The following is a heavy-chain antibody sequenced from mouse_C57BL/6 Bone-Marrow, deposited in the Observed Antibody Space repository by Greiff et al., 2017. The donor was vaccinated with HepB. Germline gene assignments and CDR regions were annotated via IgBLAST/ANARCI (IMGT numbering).Heavy chain of an antibody. CDR1: GYSFTGYF. Sequence: VQLKESGPELVKPGDSVKISCKASGYSFTGYFMNWVMQSHGKSLEWIGRINPYNGDTFYNQKFKGKATLTVDKSSSTAYMELRSLTSEDSAVYFCARGYYGSRGYWYFDVWGTGTTVTVSS. J-gene: IGHJ1*03. CDR3: ARGYYGSRGYWYFDV. CDR2: INPYNGDT. V-gene: IGHV1-20*01. D-gene: IGHD1-1*01.